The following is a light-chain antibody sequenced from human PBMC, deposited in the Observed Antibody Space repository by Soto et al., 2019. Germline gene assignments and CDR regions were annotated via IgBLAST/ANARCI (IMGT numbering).Light chain of an antibody. Sequence: QSALTQPASVSGSPGQSITISCTGTSSDVCGYNYVSWYQQHPGKAPKLMIYEVSNRPSGVSNRFSGSTSGNTASLTISGLQAEDEADYYCSSYTTSSTLVFGTGTKLTVL. CDR3: SSYTTSSTLV. CDR2: EVS. J-gene: IGLJ1*01. CDR1: SSDVCGYNY. V-gene: IGLV2-14*01.